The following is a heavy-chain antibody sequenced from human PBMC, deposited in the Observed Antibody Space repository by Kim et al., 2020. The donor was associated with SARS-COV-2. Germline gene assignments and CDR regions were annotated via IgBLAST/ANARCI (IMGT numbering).Heavy chain of an antibody. CDR1: GFTFGDYA. J-gene: IGHJ4*02. Sequence: GGSLRLSCTASGFTFGDYAMHWVRQAPGKGLEWVSGMSWNSGTMEYADSVKGRFTISRDNAKNTLYLQMNSLRLEDTALYYCVKVDGFWFGYFDYWGQGTLVTVSS. V-gene: IGHV3-9*01. D-gene: IGHD3-3*01. CDR3: VKVDGFWFGYFDY. CDR2: MSWNSGTM.